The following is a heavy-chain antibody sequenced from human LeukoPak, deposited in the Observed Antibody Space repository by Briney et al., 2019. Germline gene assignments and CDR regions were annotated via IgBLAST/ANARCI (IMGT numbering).Heavy chain of an antibody. CDR1: GFTFSSYA. J-gene: IGHJ4*02. V-gene: IGHV3-23*01. Sequence: GGSLRLSCAASGFTFSSYAMSWVRQAPGKGLEWVSAISGSGGSTYYADSVKGRFTISRDNSKNTLYLQMNSLRAEDTAVYYCAKKRGPYCSNGICYSTPSLFDYWGQGTLVTVSS. CDR3: AKKRGPYCSNGICYSTPSLFDY. CDR2: ISGSGGST. D-gene: IGHD2-8*01.